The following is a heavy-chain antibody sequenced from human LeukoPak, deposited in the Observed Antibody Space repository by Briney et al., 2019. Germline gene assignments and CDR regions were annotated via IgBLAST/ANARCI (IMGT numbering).Heavy chain of an antibody. V-gene: IGHV3-30-3*01. J-gene: IGHJ4*02. D-gene: IGHD5-18*01. CDR3: ASGIQLLYYFDY. CDR2: ISYDGSNK. Sequence: AGGSLRLSCAASGFTFSSYAMHWVRQAPGKGLEWVAVISYDGSNKYYADSVKGRFTISRDNSKNTLYLQMNSLRAEDTAVYYCASGIQLLYYFDYWGQGTLVTVSS. CDR1: GFTFSSYA.